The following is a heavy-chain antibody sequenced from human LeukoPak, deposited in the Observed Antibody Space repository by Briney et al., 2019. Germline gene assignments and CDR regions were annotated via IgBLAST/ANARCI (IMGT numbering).Heavy chain of an antibody. Sequence: GGSLRLSCAASGFTFSSYAMSWVRQAPGKGLEWVSAISYSGGTTYYADSVRGRFTISRDNSKNTLYLQLSSLRAEDTAVYYCARTTPIKPFDYWGQGTLVTVSS. CDR1: GFTFSSYA. V-gene: IGHV3-23*01. CDR2: ISYSGGTT. CDR3: ARTTPIKPFDY. D-gene: IGHD5-24*01. J-gene: IGHJ4*02.